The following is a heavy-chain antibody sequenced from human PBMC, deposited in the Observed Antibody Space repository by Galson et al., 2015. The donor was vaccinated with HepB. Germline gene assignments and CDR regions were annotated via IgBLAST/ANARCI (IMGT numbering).Heavy chain of an antibody. CDR2: FDPEDGET. J-gene: IGHJ4*02. D-gene: IGHD2-8*02. CDR1: GYTLTELS. V-gene: IGHV1-24*01. Sequence: SVKVSCKVSGYTLTELSMHWVRQAPGKGLEWMGGFDPEDGETIYAQKFQGRVTMTEDTSTDTAYMELSSLRSEDTAVYYCAKGVQGVLPTRFDYWGQGTLVTVSS. CDR3: AKGVQGVLPTRFDY.